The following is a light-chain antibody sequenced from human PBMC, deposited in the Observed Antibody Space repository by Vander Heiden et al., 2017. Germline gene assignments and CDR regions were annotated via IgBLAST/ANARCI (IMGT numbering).Light chain of an antibody. Sequence: YDLTQPPSVSVSTGQTARITCSGDALPKQYAYWYQQKPGQAPVLVIYKDSERPSGIPERFSGSSSGTTVTLTISGVQAEDEADYYCQAADSSGTYDWVFGGGTKLTVL. J-gene: IGLJ3*02. CDR3: QAADSSGTYDWV. V-gene: IGLV3-25*03. CDR2: KDS. CDR1: ALPKQY.